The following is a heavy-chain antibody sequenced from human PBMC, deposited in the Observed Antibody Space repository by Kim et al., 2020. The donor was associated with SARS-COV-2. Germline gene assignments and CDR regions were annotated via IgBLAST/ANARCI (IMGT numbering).Heavy chain of an antibody. J-gene: IGHJ6*02. CDR3: AKDARWDLDYYYYGMDV. Sequence: VKGRFTIARDNSKNTLYLEVNTLRNEDTAVYYCAKDARWDLDYYYYGMDVWGQGTTVTVSS. D-gene: IGHD1-26*01. V-gene: IGHV3-30*02.